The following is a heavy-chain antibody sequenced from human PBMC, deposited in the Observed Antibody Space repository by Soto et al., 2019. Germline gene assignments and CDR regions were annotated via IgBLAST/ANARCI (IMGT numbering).Heavy chain of an antibody. J-gene: IGHJ6*02. D-gene: IGHD2-15*01. CDR3: AGLNCSGGSCFSGVEKYYYYSMDI. V-gene: IGHV1-69*02. CDR1: GGTFSSYT. CDR2: IIPVLDRT. Sequence: VQLVQSGAEVKKPGSSVRVSCKASGGTFSSYTISWVRQAPGQGLEWMGRIIPVLDRTFYAHDFQGRVTLSADRSTSTAYMELHSLRSEDTAVYYCAGLNCSGGSCFSGVEKYYYYSMDIWGQGTTVTVSS.